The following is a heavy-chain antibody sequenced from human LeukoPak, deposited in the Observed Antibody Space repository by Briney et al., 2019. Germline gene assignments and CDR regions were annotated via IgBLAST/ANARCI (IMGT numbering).Heavy chain of an antibody. J-gene: IGHJ6*02. CDR1: GFTFSSYW. CDR2: IKQDGSEK. CDR3: AREAGTTGDYYYYGMDV. Sequence: GGSPRLSCAASGFTFSSYWMSWVRQAPGKGLEWVANIKQDGSEKYYVDSVKGRFTISRDNAKNSLYLQMNSLRAEDTAVYYCAREAGTTGDYYYYGMDVWGQGTTVTVSS. D-gene: IGHD1-7*01. V-gene: IGHV3-7*01.